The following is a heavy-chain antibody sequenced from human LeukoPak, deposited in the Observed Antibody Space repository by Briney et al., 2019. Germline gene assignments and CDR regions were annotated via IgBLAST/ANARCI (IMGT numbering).Heavy chain of an antibody. CDR1: GFTFDDYA. V-gene: IGHV3-9*01. CDR3: ALDYSSSYYYQAKFDY. J-gene: IGHJ4*02. D-gene: IGHD3-22*01. CDR2: ISWNSGSI. Sequence: PGRSLRLSCAASGFTFDDYAMHWVRQAPGKGLEWVSGISWNSGSIGYADSVKGRFTISRDNAKNSLYLQMNSLRAEDTALYYCALDYSSSYYYQAKFDYWGQGTLVTVSS.